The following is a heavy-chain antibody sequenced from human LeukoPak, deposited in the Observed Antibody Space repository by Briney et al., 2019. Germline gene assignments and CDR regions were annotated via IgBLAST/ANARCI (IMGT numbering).Heavy chain of an antibody. Sequence: GKSLRLSCAASGFTFSDFGMHWVRQAPGKGLEWVAVIWYDGSNKYYADSVKGRFTISRDNSKNTLYLQMNSLRAGDTAVYYCARGGSSGWFGEWYHYYYYGMDVWGQGTTVTVSS. CDR3: ARGGSSGWFGEWYHYYYYGMDV. D-gene: IGHD3-10*01. CDR2: IWYDGSNK. J-gene: IGHJ6*02. CDR1: GFTFSDFG. V-gene: IGHV3-33*08.